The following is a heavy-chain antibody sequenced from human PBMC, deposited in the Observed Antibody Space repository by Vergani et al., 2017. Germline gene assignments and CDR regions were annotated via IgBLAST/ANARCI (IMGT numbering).Heavy chain of an antibody. CDR1: GYTFTSYG. V-gene: IGHV1-18*01. CDR3: AGEGXGDVAVAGTWYFDL. CDR2: ISAYNGNT. Sequence: QVQLVQSGAEVKKPGASVKVSCKASGYTFTSYGISWVRQAPGQGLEWMGWISAYNGNTNYAQKLQGRVTMTTDTSTSTAYMELRGLRSDDTAVYYCAGEGXGDVAVAGTWYFDLWGRGTLVTVSS. J-gene: IGHJ2*01. D-gene: IGHD6-19*01.